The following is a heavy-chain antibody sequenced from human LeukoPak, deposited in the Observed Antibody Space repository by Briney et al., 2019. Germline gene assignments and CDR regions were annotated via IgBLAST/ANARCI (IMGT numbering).Heavy chain of an antibody. CDR2: INHSGST. V-gene: IGHV4-34*01. J-gene: IGHJ6*04. CDR3: ARGPRALGYCRSTSCYRPYYYYYGMDV. Sequence: PSETLSLTCAVYGGSFSGYYWSWIRQPPGKGLEWIGEINHSGSTNYNPSLKSRVTISVDTSKNQFSLKLSSVPAADPAAYYCARGPRALGYCRSTSCYRPYYYYYGMDVWGKGTTVTVSS. CDR1: GGSFSGYY. D-gene: IGHD2-2*01.